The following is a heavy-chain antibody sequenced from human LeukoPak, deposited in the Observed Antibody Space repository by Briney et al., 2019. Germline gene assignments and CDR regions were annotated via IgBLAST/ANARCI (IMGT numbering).Heavy chain of an antibody. Sequence: SVEVSCKASGGTFCSYAISWVRQAPGQGLEWMGRIIPIFGTANYAQKFQGRVTITTDESTSTAYMELSSLRSEDTAVYYCARDLGSCKLGPWGQGTLVTVSS. CDR2: IIPIFGTA. V-gene: IGHV1-69*05. CDR3: ARDLGSCKLGP. D-gene: IGHD2-8*01. CDR1: GGTFCSYA. J-gene: IGHJ5*02.